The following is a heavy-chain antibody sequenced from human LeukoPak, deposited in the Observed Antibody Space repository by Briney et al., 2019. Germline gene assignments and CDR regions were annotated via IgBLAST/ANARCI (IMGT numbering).Heavy chain of an antibody. Sequence: ASVKVSCKASGYTFTGYYMHWVRQAPGQGLEWMGWINPNSGGTNYAQKFQGRVTMTRDTSLSTAYMELSRLRSDDTAVYYCARAWAVYYYDSSGVNWFDPWGQGTLVTVSS. V-gene: IGHV1-2*02. J-gene: IGHJ5*02. D-gene: IGHD3-22*01. CDR3: ARAWAVYYYDSSGVNWFDP. CDR1: GYTFTGYY. CDR2: INPNSGGT.